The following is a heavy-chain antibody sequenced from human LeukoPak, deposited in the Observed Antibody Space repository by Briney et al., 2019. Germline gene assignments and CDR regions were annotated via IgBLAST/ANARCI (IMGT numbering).Heavy chain of an antibody. Sequence: GGSLRLSCAASGFDFRSYSMNWVRQVPGKGLEWVSYISSFSGTIDYADSVKGRFIISRDNAQNSLFLQMSNLRDDDTAIYYCARHVGISFWGQGTLVTVSS. V-gene: IGHV3-48*02. D-gene: IGHD7-27*01. CDR1: GFDFRSYS. CDR2: ISSFSGTI. CDR3: ARHVGISF. J-gene: IGHJ4*02.